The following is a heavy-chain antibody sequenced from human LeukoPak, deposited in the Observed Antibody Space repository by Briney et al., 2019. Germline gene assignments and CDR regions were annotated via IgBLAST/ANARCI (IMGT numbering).Heavy chain of an antibody. J-gene: IGHJ1*01. CDR2: IKSDGST. Sequence: GGALRLAFSASGFTFSSYWMDWGRQAPGKVLVWVSRIKSDGSTNYAASVKGRFPISRENAKNTLSLQMNSLRAEDTGVYYCARTPSEIGGYYPEYFRHWGQGTLVTVSS. D-gene: IGHD3-22*01. CDR3: ARTPSEIGGYYPEYFRH. V-gene: IGHV3-74*01. CDR1: GFTFSSYW.